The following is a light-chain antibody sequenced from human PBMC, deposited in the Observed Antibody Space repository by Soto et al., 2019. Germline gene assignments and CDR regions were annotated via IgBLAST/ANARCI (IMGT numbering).Light chain of an antibody. CDR3: QQYYSFSRT. Sequence: IRMTQSPSFLSSSIAERVTITCRMSQGISNYLNWYQQKPGKAPELLIYKASSLQSGVPSRFSGSGSGTDFTLTISSLQSEDFATYYCQQYYSFSRTFGQGTKVDI. CDR1: QGISNY. CDR2: KAS. V-gene: IGKV1D-8*01. J-gene: IGKJ1*01.